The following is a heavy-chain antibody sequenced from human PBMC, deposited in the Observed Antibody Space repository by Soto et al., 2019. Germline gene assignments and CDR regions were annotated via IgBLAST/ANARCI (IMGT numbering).Heavy chain of an antibody. CDR2: INPNSGNT. CDR3: ARDLYCTNGVCSGWKWELLGGNAFDI. D-gene: IGHD2-8*01. V-gene: IGHV1-2*02. CDR1: GYTFTGYY. Sequence: EASVKVSCKASGYTFTGYYMHWVRQAPGQRLEWMGWINPNSGNTNYSQKFQGRVTITRDTSASTAYMELSSLRSEDTAVYYCARDLYCTNGVCSGWKWELLGGNAFDIWGQGTMVTVSS. J-gene: IGHJ3*02.